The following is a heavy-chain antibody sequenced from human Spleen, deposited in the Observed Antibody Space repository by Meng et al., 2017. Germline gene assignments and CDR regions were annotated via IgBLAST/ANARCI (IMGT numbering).Heavy chain of an antibody. Sequence: QVQLQQWGAGLLKPSETLSLTCAVYGVSFSGYYLSWIRQPPGKGLEWIGEINHSGSTNYNPSLKSRVTISVDTSKNQFSLKLSSVTAADTAVYYCARVGSYRSYNYWGQGPLVTVSS. J-gene: IGHJ4*02. CDR3: ARVGSYRSYNY. D-gene: IGHD3-10*01. CDR2: INHSGST. CDR1: GVSFSGYY. V-gene: IGHV4-34*01.